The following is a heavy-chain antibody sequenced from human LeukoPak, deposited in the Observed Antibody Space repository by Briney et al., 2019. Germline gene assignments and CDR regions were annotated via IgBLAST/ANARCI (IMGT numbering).Heavy chain of an antibody. CDR1: GFTFSTYT. J-gene: IGHJ6*04. V-gene: IGHV3-21*01. Sequence: GGSLRLSCAASGFTFSTYTMNWVRQAPGKGLEWVSSITSTSTYKYYADSLKGRFTISRDNAKNSLYLQMNSLRAEDTAVYYCAELGITMIGGVWGKGTTVTISS. CDR2: ITSTSTYK. D-gene: IGHD3-10*02. CDR3: AELGITMIGGV.